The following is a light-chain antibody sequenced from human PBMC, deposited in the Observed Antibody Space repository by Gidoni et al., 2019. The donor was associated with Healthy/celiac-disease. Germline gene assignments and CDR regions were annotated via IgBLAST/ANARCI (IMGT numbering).Light chain of an antibody. J-gene: IGKJ5*01. CDR3: QKANSFPR. CDR2: AAS. CDR1: QGISSW. Sequence: DIHITQSPSSVSASVGDRVTITGRASQGISSWLDLYKQKPGKDPKLLVYAASSLQSGVPSRFSGSGTGTDFTLTISSLQPEDFATYYCQKANSFPRFGQGTRLEIK. V-gene: IGKV1D-12*01.